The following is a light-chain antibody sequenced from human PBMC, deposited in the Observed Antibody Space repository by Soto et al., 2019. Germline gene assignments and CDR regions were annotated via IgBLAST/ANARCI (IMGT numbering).Light chain of an antibody. V-gene: IGKV3-15*01. CDR3: QQYNNWPPTWT. Sequence: EIVMTQSPATLSVFPGERATLSCRASQSVGYNLAWYQQKPGQAPRVLVYDASTRATDIPARFTGSGSGTEFTLTISSLQSEDFAVYHCQQYNNWPPTWTFGQGTKV. CDR1: QSVGYN. J-gene: IGKJ1*01. CDR2: DAS.